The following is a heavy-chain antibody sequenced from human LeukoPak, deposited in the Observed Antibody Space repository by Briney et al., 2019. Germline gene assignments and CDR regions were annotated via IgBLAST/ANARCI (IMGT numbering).Heavy chain of an antibody. CDR1: GFTVSRSY. V-gene: IGHV3-23*01. Sequence: GGSLRLSCAASGFTVSRSYMSWVRQAPGKGLEWVSAISGSGGSTYYADSVKGRFTISRDNSKNTLYLQMNSLRAEDTAVYYCANPYTGDPYFDYWGQGTLVTVSS. D-gene: IGHD7-27*01. J-gene: IGHJ4*02. CDR3: ANPYTGDPYFDY. CDR2: ISGSGGST.